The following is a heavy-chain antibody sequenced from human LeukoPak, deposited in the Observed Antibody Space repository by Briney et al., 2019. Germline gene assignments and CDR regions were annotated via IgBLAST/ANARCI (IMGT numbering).Heavy chain of an antibody. CDR1: GYTFTGYY. CDR3: ARDPVQITMVRGVIGVYYYYYMDV. D-gene: IGHD3-10*01. Sequence: ASVKVSCKASGYTFTGYYMHWVRQAPGQGVEWMGWINPNSGGTNYAQKFQGRVTMTRDTSISTAYMELSRLRSDDTAVYYCARDPVQITMVRGVIGVYYYYYMDVWGKGTTVTISS. CDR2: INPNSGGT. J-gene: IGHJ6*03. V-gene: IGHV1-2*02.